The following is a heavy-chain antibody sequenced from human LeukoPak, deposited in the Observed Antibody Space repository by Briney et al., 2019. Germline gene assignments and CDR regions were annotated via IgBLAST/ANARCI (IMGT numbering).Heavy chain of an antibody. CDR1: GFTFSSYS. J-gene: IGHJ3*02. CDR2: IRYDGSNK. V-gene: IGHV3-30*02. CDR3: ASEDTAMGAFDI. D-gene: IGHD5-18*01. Sequence: GGSLRLSCAASGFTFSSYSMNWVRQAPGKGLEWVAFIRYDGSNKYYADSVKGRFTISRDNSKNTLYLQMNSLRSDDTAVYYCASEDTAMGAFDIWGQGTMVTVSS.